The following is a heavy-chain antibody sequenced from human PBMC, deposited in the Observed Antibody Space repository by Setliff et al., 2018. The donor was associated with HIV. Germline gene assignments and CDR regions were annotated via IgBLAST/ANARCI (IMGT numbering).Heavy chain of an antibody. CDR1: GFTFSDYY. CDR2: IRTGSSYT. CDR3: ARDVAVASFFNY. V-gene: IGHV3-11*05. Sequence: GGSLRLSCAASGFTFSDYYMSWIRQAPGKGLEWVSYIRTGSSYTNYADSVKGRFTISRDNAKNSLYLQLNSLRAEDTAVYYCARDVAVASFFNYWGQGTLVTVSS. J-gene: IGHJ4*02. D-gene: IGHD6-19*01.